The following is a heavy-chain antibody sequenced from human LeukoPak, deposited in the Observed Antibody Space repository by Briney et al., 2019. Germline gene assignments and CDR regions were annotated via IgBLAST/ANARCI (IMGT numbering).Heavy chain of an antibody. Sequence: SVKVSCKASGGTFSSYAISWVRQAPGQGLEWMRGIIPIFGTANYAQKFQGRVTITADESTSTAYMELSSLRSEDTAVYYCASSLYYYDSSGYYSPVPNWGQGTLVTVSS. J-gene: IGHJ4*02. CDR2: IIPIFGTA. V-gene: IGHV1-69*13. CDR3: ASSLYYYDSSGYYSPVPN. CDR1: GGTFSSYA. D-gene: IGHD3-22*01.